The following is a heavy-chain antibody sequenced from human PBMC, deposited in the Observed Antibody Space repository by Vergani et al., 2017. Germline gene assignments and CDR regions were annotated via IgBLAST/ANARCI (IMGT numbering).Heavy chain of an antibody. Sequence: EVQLVESGGGLVQPGRSLRLSCAASGFTFDDYAMHWVRQAPGKGLEGVSGISWNSGSIGYADSVKGRFTIDRDNAKNSLYLQMNSLRAEDTALYYCAKDVGTVTTRIFDYWGQGTLVTVSS. CDR3: AKDVGTVTTRIFDY. CDR1: GFTFDDYA. V-gene: IGHV3-9*01. CDR2: ISWNSGSI. J-gene: IGHJ4*02. D-gene: IGHD4-17*01.